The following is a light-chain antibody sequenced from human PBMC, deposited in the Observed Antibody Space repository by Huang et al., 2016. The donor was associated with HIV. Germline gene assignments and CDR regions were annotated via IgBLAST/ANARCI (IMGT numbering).Light chain of an antibody. CDR1: QGTGNY. V-gene: IGKV1-9*01. Sequence: IQLTQSPSSLSASVGDTVTITCRASQGTGNYLAWYQQKPGKAPNLLIYGASTWQSGVPSRFSGSGSGTDFTLAISSLQPEDSATYYCQQVNTYPLTFGGGTKVVIK. J-gene: IGKJ4*01. CDR2: GAS. CDR3: QQVNTYPLT.